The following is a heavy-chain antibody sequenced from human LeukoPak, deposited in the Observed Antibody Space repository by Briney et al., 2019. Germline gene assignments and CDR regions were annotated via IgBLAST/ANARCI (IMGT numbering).Heavy chain of an antibody. CDR3: ARDQSRNYYDSSGYYIAEWFDP. CDR2: INPNSGGT. V-gene: IGHV1-2*06. D-gene: IGHD3-22*01. Sequence: GASVKVSCKASGYTFTGYYMHWVRQAPGQGLEWMGRINPNSGGTNYAQKFQGRVTMTRDTSISTAYMELSRLRSDDTAVYYCARDQSRNYYDSSGYYIAEWFDPWGQGTLVTVSS. J-gene: IGHJ5*02. CDR1: GYTFTGYY.